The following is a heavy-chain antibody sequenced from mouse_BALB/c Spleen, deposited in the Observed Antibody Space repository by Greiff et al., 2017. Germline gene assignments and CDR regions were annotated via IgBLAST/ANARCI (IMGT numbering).Heavy chain of an antibody. V-gene: IGHV2-9*02. J-gene: IGHJ3*01. Sequence: VKLVESGPGLVAPSQSLSITCTVSGFSLTSYGVHWVRQPPGKGLEWLGVIWAGGSTNYNSALMSRLSISKDNSKSQVFLKMNSLQTDDTAMYYCARYYYGSSLAWFAYWGQGTLVTVSA. CDR2: IWAGGST. D-gene: IGHD1-1*01. CDR3: ARYYYGSSLAWFAY. CDR1: GFSLTSYG.